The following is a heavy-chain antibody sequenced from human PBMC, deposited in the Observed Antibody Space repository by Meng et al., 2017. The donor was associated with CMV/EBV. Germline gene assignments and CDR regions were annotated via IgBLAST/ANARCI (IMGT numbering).Heavy chain of an antibody. CDR1: GFTVSSHE. CDR3: ARDPTYYDFWSDRYPSYYYGMDV. Sequence: GESLKISCAASGFTVSSHEMSWVRQAPGKGLEWVSSISGGSTYYADSRKGRFTISRDNSKNTLHLRMNSLRAEDTAVYYCARDPTYYDFWSDRYPSYYYGMDVWGQGTTVTVSS. D-gene: IGHD3-3*01. V-gene: IGHV3-38-3*01. CDR2: ISGGST. J-gene: IGHJ6*02.